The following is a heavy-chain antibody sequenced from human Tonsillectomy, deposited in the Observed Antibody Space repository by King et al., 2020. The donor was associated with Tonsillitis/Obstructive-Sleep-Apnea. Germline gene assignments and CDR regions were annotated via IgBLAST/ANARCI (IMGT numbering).Heavy chain of an antibody. CDR3: ARMMNMYSILDY. CDR1: GFSLNTNGMC. V-gene: IGHV2-70*11. Sequence: VTLQESGPALVKPTQTLTLTCTFSGFSLNTNGMCVTWVRQPPGQALEWLARIDWDGDKYYSTSLKTRLTISKDTSKNQVVLTMTNMDPVDTATYYCARMMNMYSILDYWGQGFLVSVSS. D-gene: IGHD4-11*01. CDR2: IDWDGDK. J-gene: IGHJ4*02.